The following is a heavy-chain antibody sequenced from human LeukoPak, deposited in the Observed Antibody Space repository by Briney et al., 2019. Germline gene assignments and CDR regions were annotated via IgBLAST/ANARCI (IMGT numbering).Heavy chain of an antibody. V-gene: IGHV1-18*01. Sequence: GASVKVSCKASGYTFTSYGISWVRQAPGQGLEWMGWISAYNGNTNYAQKLQGRVTMTSDTSTSTAYMELRSLRSDDTAVYYCARGQYSGSYYSAFDIWGQGTMVTVSS. J-gene: IGHJ3*02. D-gene: IGHD1-26*01. CDR3: ARGQYSGSYYSAFDI. CDR1: GYTFTSYG. CDR2: ISAYNGNT.